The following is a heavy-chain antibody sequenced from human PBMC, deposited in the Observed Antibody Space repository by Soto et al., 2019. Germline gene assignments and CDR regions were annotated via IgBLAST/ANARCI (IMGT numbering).Heavy chain of an antibody. CDR1: VFTFNTYV. V-gene: IGHV3-23*01. D-gene: IGHD1-7*01. CDR3: ARRARTATTNWGAFDV. J-gene: IGHJ3*01. CDR2: ISYSADKT. Sequence: WWSLRLSCSASVFTFNTYVMNWFRQAPGKGLEWVSTISYSADKTHYADSVKGRFTISRDNSRDTLFLQMNSLRADDAAVYYCARRARTATTNWGAFDVWGQGTMVTVSS.